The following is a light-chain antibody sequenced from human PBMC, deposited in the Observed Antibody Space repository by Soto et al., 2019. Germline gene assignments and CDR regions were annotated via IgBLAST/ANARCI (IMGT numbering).Light chain of an antibody. CDR1: QSISGY. Sequence: DIQMTQSPSSLSASVGDRVTITCRASQSISGYLNWYQHKAGKAPKVLISGASTLHNGVPSRFSGRGAGIDFTLTISSLQPEDVATYYCQQSLTTLLTFGGGTRVEI. J-gene: IGKJ4*01. CDR2: GAS. CDR3: QQSLTTLLT. V-gene: IGKV1-39*01.